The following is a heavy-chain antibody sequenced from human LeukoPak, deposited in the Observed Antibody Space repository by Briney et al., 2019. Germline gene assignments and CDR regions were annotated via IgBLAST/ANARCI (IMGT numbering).Heavy chain of an antibody. CDR3: ARMTTYAEGRFDD. D-gene: IGHD1-1*01. Sequence: SETLSLTCTVSGGSISSGSYYWSWIRQPAGKGLEWIGRIYTSGSTNYNPSLKSRVTISVDTSKNQFSLKLSSVTAADTAVYYCARMTTYAEGRFDDWGQGNLVIVSS. CDR2: IYTSGST. CDR1: GGSISSGSYY. V-gene: IGHV4-61*02. J-gene: IGHJ4*02.